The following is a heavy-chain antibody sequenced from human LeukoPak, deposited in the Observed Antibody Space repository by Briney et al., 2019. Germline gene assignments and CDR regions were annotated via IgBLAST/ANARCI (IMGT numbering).Heavy chain of an antibody. CDR1: GYTFNRYY. CDR2: ISPSGGST. D-gene: IGHD3/OR15-3a*01. Sequence: ASVKVSCKASGYTFNRYYMHWVRQAPGQGLEWMGTISPSGGSTMYAQKFQGRITMTRDTSTSTVYMELSSLISEDTAVYYCARVDDGLDVWGQGTTVTVSS. CDR3: ARVDDGLDV. J-gene: IGHJ6*02. V-gene: IGHV1-46*02.